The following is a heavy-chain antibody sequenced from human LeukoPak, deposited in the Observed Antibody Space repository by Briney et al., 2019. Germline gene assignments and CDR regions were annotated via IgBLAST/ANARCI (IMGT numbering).Heavy chain of an antibody. Sequence: GGSLRLSCAASGFSFNSYPMHWVRQAPGKGLEWVAVISNDGNNKYYADSVKGRFTISRDNSNNTMSLQMNGLRVEDTAVYYCARPDDSESFYRANHYWGRGTLVTVS. D-gene: IGHD3-10*01. CDR2: ISNDGNNK. J-gene: IGHJ4*02. CDR1: GFSFNSYP. CDR3: ARPDDSESFYRANHY. V-gene: IGHV3-30*04.